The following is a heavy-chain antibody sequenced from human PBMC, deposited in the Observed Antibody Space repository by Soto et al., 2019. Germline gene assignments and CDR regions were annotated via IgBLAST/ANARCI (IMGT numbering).Heavy chain of an antibody. J-gene: IGHJ4*02. Sequence: QLQLQESGPGLVQPSGTLSLTCTVSGGSITSGDNYYWGWVRQPPGKGLEYIGSVHHNGRTYSNPSLKSRVTVSADTSKNQFSLKLTSVTAADTSLYYCARHCSGSQYPVDSWGQGTLVTVSS. D-gene: IGHD3-10*02. CDR1: GGSITSGDNYY. CDR2: VHHNGRT. CDR3: ARHCSGSQYPVDS. V-gene: IGHV4-39*01.